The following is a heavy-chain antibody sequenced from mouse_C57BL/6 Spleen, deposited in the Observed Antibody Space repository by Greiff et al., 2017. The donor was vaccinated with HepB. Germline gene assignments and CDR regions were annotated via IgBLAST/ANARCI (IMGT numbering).Heavy chain of an antibody. CDR1: GFTFTDYY. V-gene: IGHV7-3*01. CDR2: IRNKANGYTT. CDR3: ARYKGYGNYHYAMDY. Sequence: EVKLVESGGGLVQPGGSLSLSCAASGFTFTDYYMSWVRQPPGKALEWLGFIRNKANGYTTEYSASVKGRFTISRDNSQSILYLQMNALRAEDSATYYCARYKGYGNYHYAMDYWGQGTSVTVSS. D-gene: IGHD2-1*01. J-gene: IGHJ4*01.